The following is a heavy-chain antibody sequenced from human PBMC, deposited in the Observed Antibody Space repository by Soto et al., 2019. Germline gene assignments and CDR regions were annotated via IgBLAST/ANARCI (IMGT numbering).Heavy chain of an antibody. Sequence: GGSLRLSCTGSGFSFGEYAISWFRQAPGKGLEWVGFIRSKTSSGTTEYAASLKGRFIISRDDSKRIAYLEVNSLKTEDTGVYYCTRQYRRGNYYFDYWGQGTLVTVSS. CDR3: TRQYRRGNYYFDY. D-gene: IGHD3-16*01. J-gene: IGHJ4*02. V-gene: IGHV3-49*03. CDR2: IRSKTSSGTT. CDR1: GFSFGEYA.